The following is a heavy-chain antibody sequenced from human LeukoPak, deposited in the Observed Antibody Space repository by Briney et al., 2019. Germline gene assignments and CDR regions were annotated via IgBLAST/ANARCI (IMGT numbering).Heavy chain of an antibody. V-gene: IGHV1-18*01. CDR1: GYTFTSYG. CDR3: ARSSLAVAGSVFDY. Sequence: ASVKVSCKASGYTFTSYGISWVRQAPGQGLEWMGWISTYNGNTHYAQKLQGTVTMTTDTSTSTAYMELRSLRSDDTAVYYCARSSLAVAGSVFDYWGQGTLVTVSS. J-gene: IGHJ4*02. D-gene: IGHD6-19*01. CDR2: ISTYNGNT.